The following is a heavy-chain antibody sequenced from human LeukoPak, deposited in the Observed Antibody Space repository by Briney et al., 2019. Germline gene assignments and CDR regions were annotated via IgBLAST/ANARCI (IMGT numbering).Heavy chain of an antibody. Sequence: ASVKVSCKASGYTFTSYDINWVRQAPGQGLEWMGWISAYNGNTNYAQKLQGRVTMTTDTSTSTAYMELRSLRSDDTAVYYCARGSVLMVYAIPYYYGMDVWGQGTTVTVSS. CDR3: ARGSVLMVYAIPYYYGMDV. CDR2: ISAYNGNT. CDR1: GYTFTSYD. J-gene: IGHJ6*02. D-gene: IGHD2-8*01. V-gene: IGHV1-18*01.